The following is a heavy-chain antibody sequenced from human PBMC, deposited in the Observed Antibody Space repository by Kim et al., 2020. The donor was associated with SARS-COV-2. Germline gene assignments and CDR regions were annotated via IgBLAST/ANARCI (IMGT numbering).Heavy chain of an antibody. Sequence: GGSLRLSCTASGFLFSNCGMHWVRQAPGKGLEWVAVISFDSSNKYYADSVKGRFTLSRDNYKNTVYLQMNSLRSEDTAVYYCAKDVQDLGYYYGMDVWGQGTTVTVSS. D-gene: IGHD2-15*01. CDR1: GFLFSNCG. J-gene: IGHJ6*02. CDR2: ISFDSSNK. V-gene: IGHV3-30*18. CDR3: AKDVQDLGYYYGMDV.